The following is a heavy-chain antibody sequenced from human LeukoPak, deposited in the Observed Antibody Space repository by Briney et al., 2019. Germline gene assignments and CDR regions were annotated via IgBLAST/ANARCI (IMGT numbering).Heavy chain of an antibody. Sequence: GGSLRLSCAASGFTFSSYWMTWVRQAPGKGLEWVANMNQDGSKIYYVDSLKGRFTISRDNAKNSLYLQMNGLRAEDTAVYYCARGSSGYYIGYFDFWGQGTLVTVPS. CDR2: MNQDGSKI. CDR3: ARGSSGYYIGYFDF. V-gene: IGHV3-7*01. D-gene: IGHD3-22*01. CDR1: GFTFSSYW. J-gene: IGHJ4*02.